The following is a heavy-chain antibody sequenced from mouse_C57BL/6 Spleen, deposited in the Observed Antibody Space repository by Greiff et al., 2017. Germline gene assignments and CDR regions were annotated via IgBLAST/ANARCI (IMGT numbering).Heavy chain of an antibody. Sequence: QVQLQQPGAELVMPGASVKLSCKASGYTFTSYWMHWVKQRPGQGLEWIGEIDPSDSYTNYNQKFKGKSTLTVDKSSSTAYMQLSSLTSEDSAVYYCARSRGNEGYAMDYWGQGTSVTVSS. D-gene: IGHD2-1*01. J-gene: IGHJ4*01. CDR2: IDPSDSYT. CDR1: GYTFTSYW. CDR3: ARSRGNEGYAMDY. V-gene: IGHV1-69*01.